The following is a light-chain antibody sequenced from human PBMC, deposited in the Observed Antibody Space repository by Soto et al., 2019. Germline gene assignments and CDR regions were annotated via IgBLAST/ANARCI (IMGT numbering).Light chain of an antibody. CDR3: CSYAGIYV. J-gene: IGLJ1*01. V-gene: IGLV2-23*01. CDR2: EGS. Sequence: QSVLTHPASVSWSPGQSITISCTGTSSDVGSYNLVSWYQQHPGKAPKLMIYEGSKRPSGVSNRFSGSKSGNTASLTISGLQAEDEADYYCCSYAGIYVFGTGTKVTVL. CDR1: SSDVGSYNL.